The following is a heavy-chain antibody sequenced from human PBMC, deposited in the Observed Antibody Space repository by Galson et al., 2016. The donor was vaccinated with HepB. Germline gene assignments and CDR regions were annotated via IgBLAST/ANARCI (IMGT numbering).Heavy chain of an antibody. V-gene: IGHV1-69*06. CDR1: GGCFSNYP. CDR3: AKYSGCPGYYGMDV. J-gene: IGHJ6*02. D-gene: IGHD1-26*01. Sequence: SVKVSCKASGGCFSNYPVSWVRQAPGQGLVWLGEIIPFFGTTGYAEKFQGRVTITADKSTTTVYMELSSLRSEDTAIYYCAKYSGCPGYYGMDVWGQGATVTVSS. CDR2: IIPFFGTT.